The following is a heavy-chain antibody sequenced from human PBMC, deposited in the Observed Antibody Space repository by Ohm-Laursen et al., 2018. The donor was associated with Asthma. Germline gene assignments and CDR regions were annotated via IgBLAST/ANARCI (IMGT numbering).Heavy chain of an antibody. J-gene: IGHJ6*02. CDR3: ARAVVVVVAAMSHNTYGMDV. Sequence: GASVKVSCKASGYTFTSYAMHWVRQAPGQRLEWMGWINAGNGNTKYSQKFQGRVTTTRDTSASTAYMELSSLRSEDTAVYYCARAVVVVVAAMSHNTYGMDVWGQGTTVTVSS. CDR1: GYTFTSYA. D-gene: IGHD2-15*01. V-gene: IGHV1-3*01. CDR2: INAGNGNT.